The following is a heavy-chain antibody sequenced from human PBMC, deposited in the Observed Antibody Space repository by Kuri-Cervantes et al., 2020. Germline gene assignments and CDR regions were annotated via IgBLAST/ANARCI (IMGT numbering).Heavy chain of an antibody. D-gene: IGHD6-13*01. CDR1: GGTFSSYD. J-gene: IGHJ3*02. CDR3: ARDQQLVWVAFEI. CDR2: MNPNSGNT. V-gene: IGHV1-8*02. Sequence: ASVKVSCKASGGTFSSYDINWVRQATGQGLEWMGWMNPNSGNTGYAQKFQGRVTMTRNTSISTAYMELSSLRSEDTAVYYCARDQQLVWVAFEIWGQGTMVTVSS.